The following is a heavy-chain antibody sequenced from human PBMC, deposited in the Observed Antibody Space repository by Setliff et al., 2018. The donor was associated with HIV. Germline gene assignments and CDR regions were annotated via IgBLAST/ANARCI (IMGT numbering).Heavy chain of an antibody. CDR2: ISSSSSYI. V-gene: IGHV3-21*01. J-gene: IGHJ3*02. CDR3: ARDSGSLDAFDI. CDR1: GFTFSDYS. D-gene: IGHD1-26*01. Sequence: GGSLRLSCAASGFTFSDYSMTWVRQAPGKGLEWVSSISSSSSYIYYADSVKGRFTISRDNAKNSLYLQMNSLRAEDTAVYYCARDSGSLDAFDIWGQGTMVTVSS.